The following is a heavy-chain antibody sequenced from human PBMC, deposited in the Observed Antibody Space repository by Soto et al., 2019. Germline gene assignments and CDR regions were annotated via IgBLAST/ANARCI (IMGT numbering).Heavy chain of an antibody. V-gene: IGHV4-4*02. CDR1: GGSVNNDKW. D-gene: IGHD6-19*01. J-gene: IGHJ5*02. CDR2: IHSSGST. Sequence: QVQLQESGPGLVKPLGTLSLTCAVSGGSVNNDKWWSWVRQPPGKGLEWVGEIHSSGSTNYNPSLKSRATILVDKPKNQFSVKLTSVTAADTAVYFCAGQWLAGYGAFDTWGQGTLVTVSS. CDR3: AGQWLAGYGAFDT.